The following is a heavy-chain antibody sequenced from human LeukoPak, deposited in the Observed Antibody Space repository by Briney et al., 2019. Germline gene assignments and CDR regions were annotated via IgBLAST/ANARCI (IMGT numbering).Heavy chain of an antibody. D-gene: IGHD3-16*01. CDR3: ARDLSGSYVSDY. CDR2: ISHDRSNN. V-gene: IGHV3-30-3*01. Sequence: GGSLRLSCAASGFTFSNYAMHWARQAPGKGLEWVAFISHDRSNNCHADSVKGRFTISRDNSKNTLYLQMNSLTDEDTAVYYCARDLSGSYVSDYWGQGTLVTVSS. CDR1: GFTFSNYA. J-gene: IGHJ4*02.